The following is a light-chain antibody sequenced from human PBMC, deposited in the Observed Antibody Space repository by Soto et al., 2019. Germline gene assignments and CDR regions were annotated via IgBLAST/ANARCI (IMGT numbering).Light chain of an antibody. V-gene: IGKV1-8*01. CDR3: QQYYSYPLT. J-gene: IGKJ4*01. CDR1: QGISSY. CDR2: AAS. Sequence: AIRMTQSPSAFSASTGDRVTITWRASQGISSYLAWYQQKPGKAPKLLIYAASTLQSGVPSRFSGSGSGTDFTLPISCLQSEDFATYYCQQYYSYPLTFGGGTKVEIK.